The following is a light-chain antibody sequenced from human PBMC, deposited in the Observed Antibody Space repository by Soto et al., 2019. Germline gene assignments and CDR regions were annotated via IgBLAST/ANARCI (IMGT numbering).Light chain of an antibody. CDR1: QSISAW. V-gene: IGKV1-5*03. CDR2: QTS. Sequence: DIQMTQSPSTLSASVGDRVTITCRASQSISAWLAWYQQKPGNAPKLLIYQTSILESGVPSRFSGSNSGTEFTLTTSSLQPDDGAAYFCQQYSRYPYTFGQGTKLEIK. CDR3: QQYSRYPYT. J-gene: IGKJ2*01.